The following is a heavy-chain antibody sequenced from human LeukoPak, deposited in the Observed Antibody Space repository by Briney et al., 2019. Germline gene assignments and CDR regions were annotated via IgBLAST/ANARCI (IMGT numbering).Heavy chain of an antibody. CDR1: GGSISSYY. J-gene: IGHJ4*02. CDR3: VGASSNWLPDY. V-gene: IGHV4-4*07. D-gene: IGHD6-13*01. CDR2: FYTSGSA. Sequence: SETLSLTCTVSGGSISSYYWTWIRQPAGKGLEWIGRFYTSGSANYNPSLKSRVTMSVDTSKNLFSLNLRSVTAADTAVYYCVGASSNWLPDYWGQGALVTVSS.